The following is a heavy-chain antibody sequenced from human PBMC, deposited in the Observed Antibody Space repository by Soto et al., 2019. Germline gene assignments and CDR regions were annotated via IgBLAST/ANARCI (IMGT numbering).Heavy chain of an antibody. CDR2: ISGSGGST. J-gene: IGHJ5*02. D-gene: IGHD6-19*01. V-gene: IGHV3-23*01. Sequence: EVQLLESGGGLVQPGGSLRLSCAASGFTFSSYAMSWVRQAPGKGLEWVSAISGSGGSTYYADSVKGRFTISRDNSKNTLYLQMNSLRAEDTAVYYCARTIAVAGTGYWFDPWGQGTLVTVSS. CDR1: GFTFSSYA. CDR3: ARTIAVAGTGYWFDP.